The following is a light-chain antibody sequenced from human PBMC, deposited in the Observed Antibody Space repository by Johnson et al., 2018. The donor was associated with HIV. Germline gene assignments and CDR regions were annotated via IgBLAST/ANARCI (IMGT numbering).Light chain of an antibody. Sequence: QSVLTQPPSVSAAPGQKVTISCSGSSSNIGSNFVSWYQQLPGKAPKLLIYDNNKRPSGIPDRFYGSKSGTSATLGITGLQTGDEADYYCGTWDSSLSALYVFGTGTKVTVL. CDR3: GTWDSSLSALYV. V-gene: IGLV1-51*01. CDR2: DNN. J-gene: IGLJ1*01. CDR1: SSNIGSNF.